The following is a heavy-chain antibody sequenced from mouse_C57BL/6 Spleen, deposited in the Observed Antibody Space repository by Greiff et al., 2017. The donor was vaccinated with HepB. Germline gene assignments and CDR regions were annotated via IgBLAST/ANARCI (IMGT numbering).Heavy chain of an antibody. CDR3: AREGYLPFYAMDY. J-gene: IGHJ4*01. CDR2: IYPGSGST. Sequence: VQLQQPGAELVKPGASVKMSCKASGYTFTSYWITWVKQRPGQGLEWIGDIYPGSGSTNYNEKFKSKATLTVDTSSSTAYMQLSSLTSEDSAVYYCAREGYLPFYAMDYWGQGTSVTVSS. CDR1: GYTFTSYW. D-gene: IGHD3-2*02. V-gene: IGHV1-55*01.